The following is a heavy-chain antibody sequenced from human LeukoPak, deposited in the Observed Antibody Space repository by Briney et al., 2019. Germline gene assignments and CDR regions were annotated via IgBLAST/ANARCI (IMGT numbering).Heavy chain of an antibody. Sequence: SETLSLTCTVSGASISSYYWRWIRQPPGKGLEWIGYIYYTGNINYNPSLKSRVTISVDTSKNRFCLKLSSVTTADTAIYYCARGWGYGSGTYYNPLDYWGQGTLVTVSS. D-gene: IGHD3-10*01. CDR3: ARGWGYGSGTYYNPLDY. J-gene: IGHJ4*02. CDR2: IYYTGNI. CDR1: GASISSYY. V-gene: IGHV4-59*01.